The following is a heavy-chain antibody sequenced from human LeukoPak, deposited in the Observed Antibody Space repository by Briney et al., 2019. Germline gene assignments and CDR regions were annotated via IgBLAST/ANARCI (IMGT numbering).Heavy chain of an antibody. CDR1: GASISSYY. D-gene: IGHD4-17*01. J-gene: IGHJ4*02. CDR3: ARAPTTVTTVQFDY. V-gene: IGHV4-4*07. Sequence: PSETLSLTCTVSGASISSYYWSWIRQPAGKGLEWIGRIYTSGSTNYNPSLKSRVTMSVDTSKNQFSLKLSSVTAADTAVYYCARAPTTVTTVQFDYWGQGTLVTVPS. CDR2: IYTSGST.